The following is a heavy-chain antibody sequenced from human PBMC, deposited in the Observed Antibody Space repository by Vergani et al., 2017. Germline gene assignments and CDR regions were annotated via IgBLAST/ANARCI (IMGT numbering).Heavy chain of an antibody. CDR2: ICSDGGST. J-gene: IGHJ4*02. Sequence: EVKLLESGGGSAQPGESLRLSCVASGFTFTAHGLNWVRQAPGKGLEWVSTICSDGGSTYYADSVKGRFTISRDNSKNTLSLQMNSLTAEDTAIYYCAGPQGTSAYSYGGFDYWGQGILVTVSS. CDR1: GFTFTAHG. D-gene: IGHD3-22*01. CDR3: AGPQGTSAYSYGGFDY. V-gene: IGHV3-23*01.